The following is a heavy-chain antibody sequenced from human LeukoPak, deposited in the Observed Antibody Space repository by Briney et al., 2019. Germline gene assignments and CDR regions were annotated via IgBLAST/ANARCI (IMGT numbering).Heavy chain of an antibody. CDR3: ARSVWMGYCSVDSCHPNWFDY. CDR2: IYPGDSET. Sequence: GESLKISCKGSGSNFTSYWIGWVRQLPGKGLEWMGIIYPGDSETRYSPSFQGQVTISADKSISTAYLQWSSLKASDTAMYYCARSVWMGYCSVDSCHPNWFDYWGQGTLVTVSS. CDR1: GSNFTSYW. V-gene: IGHV5-51*01. J-gene: IGHJ5*01. D-gene: IGHD2-15*01.